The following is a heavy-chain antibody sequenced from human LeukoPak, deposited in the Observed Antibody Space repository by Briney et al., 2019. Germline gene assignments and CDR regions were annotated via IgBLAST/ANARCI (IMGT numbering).Heavy chain of an antibody. CDR2: INHSGST. Sequence: SETLSLTCTVSGGSISSGASDWGWIRQHPKRGLEWVGYINHSGSTYYNPSLGRRVTMSVDTSKNQFSLKLSSVTAADSAAYYCARVHYDFGSGYYPGAFDIWGQGTMVTVSS. V-gene: IGHV4-31*03. CDR3: ARVHYDFGSGYYPGAFDI. CDR1: GGSISSGASD. J-gene: IGHJ3*02. D-gene: IGHD3-3*01.